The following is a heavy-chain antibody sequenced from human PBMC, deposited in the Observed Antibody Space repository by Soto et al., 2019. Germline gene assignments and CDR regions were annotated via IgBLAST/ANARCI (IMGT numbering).Heavy chain of an antibody. D-gene: IGHD3-9*01. J-gene: IGHJ4*02. CDR1: GFTFSDYY. CDR3: ARSNDILTGYSPFGY. V-gene: IGHV3-11*01. Sequence: WGSLRLSCAASGFTFSDYYMSWIRQAPGKGLEWVSYISSSGSTIYYADSVKGRFTISRDNAKNSLYLQMNSLRAEDTAVYYCARSNDILTGYSPFGYWGQGTLVTVSS. CDR2: ISSSGSTI.